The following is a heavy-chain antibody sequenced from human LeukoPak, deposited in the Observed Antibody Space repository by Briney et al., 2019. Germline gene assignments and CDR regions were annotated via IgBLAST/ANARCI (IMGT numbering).Heavy chain of an antibody. D-gene: IGHD3-10*01. CDR2: INHGGST. CDR3: ARGTGLRGYYGSGSYFDY. CDR1: GGSFSGYY. Sequence: SETLSLTCAVYGGSFSGYYWSWIRQPPGKGLEWIGEINHGGSTNYNPSLKSRVTISVDTSKNQFSLKLSSVTAADTAVYYCARGTGLRGYYGSGSYFDYWGQGTLVTVSS. J-gene: IGHJ4*02. V-gene: IGHV4-34*01.